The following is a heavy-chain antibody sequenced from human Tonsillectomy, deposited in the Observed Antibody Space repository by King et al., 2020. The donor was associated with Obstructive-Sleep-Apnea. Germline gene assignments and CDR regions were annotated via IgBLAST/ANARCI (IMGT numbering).Heavy chain of an antibody. D-gene: IGHD6-13*01. CDR3: ARVPGMAAAASWGDYFDY. J-gene: IGHJ4*02. CDR2: INWNGGST. V-gene: IGHV3-20*01. Sequence: EVQLVESGGGVVRPGGSLRLSCAASGFTFDDYGMSWVRQAPGKGLEWGSGINWNGGSTAYADSVKGRFTISRTNAKNSLYLQMNSLRAEDTAFSHCARVPGMAAAASWGDYFDYGGQATLVTVSS. CDR1: GFTFDDYG.